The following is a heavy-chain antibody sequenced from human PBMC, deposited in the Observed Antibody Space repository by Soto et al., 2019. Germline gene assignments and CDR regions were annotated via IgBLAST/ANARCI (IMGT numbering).Heavy chain of an antibody. J-gene: IGHJ4*02. V-gene: IGHV3-23*01. CDR1: GFTFSSYA. D-gene: IGHD6-13*01. CDR2: ITGSGGST. CDR3: AKALQGRQLEDFDY. Sequence: EVQLLESGGGLVQPGGSLRLSCAASGFTFSSYAMSWVRQAPGKGLEWVSAITGSGGSTYYADSVKGRFTIARDNSKNTLYLQMNSLRAEDTAVYYCAKALQGRQLEDFDYWGQGTLVTVSS.